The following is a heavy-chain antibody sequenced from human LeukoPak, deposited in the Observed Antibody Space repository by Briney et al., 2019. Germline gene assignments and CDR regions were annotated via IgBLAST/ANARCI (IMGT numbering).Heavy chain of an antibody. D-gene: IGHD6-25*01. CDR3: ARFAAGGSYYYYMDV. CDR2: IYYSGST. J-gene: IGHJ6*03. V-gene: IGHV4-39*01. Sequence: SETLSLTCTVSGGSISSSSYYWGWIRQPPGKGLEWIGSIYYSGSTYYNPSLKSRVTISVDTSKNQFSLKLSSVTAADTAVYYCARFAAGGSYYYYMDVWGKGTTVIVSS. CDR1: GGSISSSSYY.